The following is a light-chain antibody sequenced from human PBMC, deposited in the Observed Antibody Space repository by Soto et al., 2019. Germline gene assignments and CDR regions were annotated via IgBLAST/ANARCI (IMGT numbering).Light chain of an antibody. V-gene: IGKV1-5*03. J-gene: IGKJ4*01. Sequence: TQMTQSPSTLSASVGDSVSITCRASRDIGTWLAWFQQKPGRAPNLLIYRASTLARGVPSRFSGSGSGTEFTLNISSLQPDDFATYYCHRYETYPLAFGGGTKVDIK. CDR1: RDIGTW. CDR3: HRYETYPLA. CDR2: RAS.